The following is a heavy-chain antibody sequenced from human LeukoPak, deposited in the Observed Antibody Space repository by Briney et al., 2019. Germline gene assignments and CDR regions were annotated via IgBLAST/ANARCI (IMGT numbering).Heavy chain of an antibody. J-gene: IGHJ4*02. CDR2: IFYSGST. Sequence: PSETLSLTCTVSGGSISTSNYYWGWIRQPPGKGLEWIGNIFYSGSTYYSPSLRSRVTISLDTSRNQFSLKLNSVTAADTAVYYCARGPPFGQPLDYWGQGTLVTVSS. CDR3: ARGPPFGQPLDY. D-gene: IGHD3-16*01. V-gene: IGHV4-39*07. CDR1: GGSISTSNYY.